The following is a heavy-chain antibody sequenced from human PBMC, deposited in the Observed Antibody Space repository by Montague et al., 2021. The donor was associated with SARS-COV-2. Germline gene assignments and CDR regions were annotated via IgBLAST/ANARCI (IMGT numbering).Heavy chain of an antibody. CDR1: GGSISSSSYY. CDR2: IYYSGRT. J-gene: IGHJ5*02. Sequence: SETLSLTCTVSGGSISSSSYYWGWIRQPPGKELEWIGSIYYSGRTYYNPSLKSRVTISVDTSKNQFSLKLSSVTAADAAVYYCARQEPIVVVVAAARGWFDPWGQGTPVTVSS. V-gene: IGHV4-39*01. CDR3: ARQEPIVVVVAAARGWFDP. D-gene: IGHD2-15*01.